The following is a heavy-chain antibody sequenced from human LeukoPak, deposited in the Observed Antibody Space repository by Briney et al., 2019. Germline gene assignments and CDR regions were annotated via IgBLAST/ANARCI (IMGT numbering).Heavy chain of an antibody. D-gene: IGHD6-19*01. CDR2: INPSGGST. V-gene: IGHV1-46*01. Sequence: ASVKVSCKASGGTFSSYAISWVRQAPGQGLEWMGIINPSGGSTSYAQKFQGRVTMTRDMSTSTVYMELSSLRSEETAVYYCARDIAVAVLDAFDIWGQGTMVTVSS. CDR1: GGTFSSYA. CDR3: ARDIAVAVLDAFDI. J-gene: IGHJ3*02.